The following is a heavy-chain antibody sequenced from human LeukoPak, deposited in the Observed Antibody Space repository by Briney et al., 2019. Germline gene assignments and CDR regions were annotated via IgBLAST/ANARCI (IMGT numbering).Heavy chain of an antibody. V-gene: IGHV3-23*01. CDR3: ARVKRGSSWYRYYYYMDV. CDR2: ISGSGGST. CDR1: GFTFSSYA. J-gene: IGHJ6*03. D-gene: IGHD6-13*01. Sequence: RGSLRLSCAASGFTFSSYAMSWVRQAPGKGLEWVSAISGSGGSTYYADSVKGRFTISRDNSKNTLYLQMNSLRAEDTAVYYCARVKRGSSWYRYYYYMDVWGKGTTVTISS.